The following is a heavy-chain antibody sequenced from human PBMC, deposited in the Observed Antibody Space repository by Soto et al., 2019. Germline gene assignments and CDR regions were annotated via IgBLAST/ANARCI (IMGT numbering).Heavy chain of an antibody. CDR3: ARGLAAYYDSSGYYDY. V-gene: IGHV4-59*01. CDR2: IYYSGST. J-gene: IGHJ4*02. CDR1: GGSISSYY. Sequence: PSETLSLTCTVSGGSISSYYWSWIRQPPGKGLEWIGYIYYSGSTNYNPSLKSRVTISVDTSKNQFSLKLSSVTAADTAVYYCARGLAAYYDSSGYYDYWGQGTLVTVS. D-gene: IGHD3-22*01.